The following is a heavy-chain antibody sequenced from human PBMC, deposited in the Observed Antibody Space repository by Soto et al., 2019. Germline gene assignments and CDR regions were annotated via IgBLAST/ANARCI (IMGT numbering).Heavy chain of an antibody. CDR1: GFTFSSYG. J-gene: IGHJ4*02. V-gene: IGHV3-30*03. CDR3: ARGRKIHGMTGYYFDY. D-gene: IGHD1-20*01. Sequence: QVQLVESGGGVVQPGRSLRLSCAASGFTFSSYGMHWVRQAPGKGLEWVAVISYDGSNKYYADSVKGRFTISRDNSKNTLYLQMNSLRAEDTAVYYCARGRKIHGMTGYYFDYWGQGTLVTVSS. CDR2: ISYDGSNK.